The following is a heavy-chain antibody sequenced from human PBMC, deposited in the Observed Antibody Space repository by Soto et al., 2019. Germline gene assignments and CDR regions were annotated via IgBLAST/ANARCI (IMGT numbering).Heavy chain of an antibody. CDR2: ISGSGGSR. Sequence: GGSLRLSCAASGFTFSNFAMFWVRQAPGKGLEWVSGISGSGGSRDNADSVKGRFTISRDNSKNTLYLQMNSLRAEDTAVYYCAKANDFWSGYYYYYYYGMDVWGQGTTVTVSS. CDR1: GFTFSNFA. J-gene: IGHJ6*02. CDR3: AKANDFWSGYYYYYYYGMDV. V-gene: IGHV3-23*01. D-gene: IGHD3-3*01.